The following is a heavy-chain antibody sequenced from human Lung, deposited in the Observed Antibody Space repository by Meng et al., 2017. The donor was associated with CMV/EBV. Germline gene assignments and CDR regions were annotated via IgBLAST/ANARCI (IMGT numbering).Heavy chain of an antibody. CDR3: ARRGYNNYPTDD. V-gene: IGHV5-51*01. CDR1: GYTFTTYW. D-gene: IGHD4-11*01. Sequence: GEXXKISCKGSGYTFTTYWIGWVRQMPGKGLEWMGMIYPGDSDTRYSPSFQGQVTISADKSISTAYLQWSSLKASDTAMYYCARRGYNNYPTDDWGQGTLVTVSS. CDR2: IYPGDSDT. J-gene: IGHJ4*02.